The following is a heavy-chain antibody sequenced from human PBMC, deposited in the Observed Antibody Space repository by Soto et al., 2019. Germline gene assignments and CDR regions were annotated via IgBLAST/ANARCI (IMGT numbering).Heavy chain of an antibody. V-gene: IGHV4-59*08. J-gene: IGHJ4*01. Sequence: SETLSLTCTVSGGSISSYYWSWIRQPPGKGLEWIGYIYYSGSTNYNPSLKSRVTISVDTSKNQFSLKLSSVTAADTAVYYCARSPRSIAAGGIDFWGQGILVTVSS. CDR3: ARSPRSIAAGGIDF. D-gene: IGHD6-13*01. CDR1: GGSISSYY. CDR2: IYYSGST.